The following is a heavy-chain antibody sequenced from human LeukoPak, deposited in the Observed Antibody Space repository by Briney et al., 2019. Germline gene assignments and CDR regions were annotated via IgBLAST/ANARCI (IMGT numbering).Heavy chain of an antibody. CDR1: GGSISSYY. V-gene: IGHV4-59*01. CDR3: ARDRLGFFDL. Sequence: SETLSLTCTVSGGSISSYYWSWIRQPPGKGLEWIGYIYYSGSTNYNPSLKSRVTISVDTSKNQFSLKLSSVTAADTAVYYCARDRLGFFDLWGRGTLVTVSS. J-gene: IGHJ2*01. D-gene: IGHD3-3*02. CDR2: IYYSGST.